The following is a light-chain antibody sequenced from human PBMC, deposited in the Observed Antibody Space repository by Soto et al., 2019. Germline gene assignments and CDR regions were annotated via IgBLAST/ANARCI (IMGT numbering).Light chain of an antibody. V-gene: IGKV3D-15*01. CDR1: QSVSSN. CDR3: QQYDQWPIT. Sequence: ELVMTQSPATLSVSPGERATLSCRASQSVSSNLAWYQQKPGQAPRLLIYDASNRATGIPARFSGSGSGTEFSFTVTSLKSEDFAVYYCQQYDQWPITFGQGTRLEIK. CDR2: DAS. J-gene: IGKJ5*01.